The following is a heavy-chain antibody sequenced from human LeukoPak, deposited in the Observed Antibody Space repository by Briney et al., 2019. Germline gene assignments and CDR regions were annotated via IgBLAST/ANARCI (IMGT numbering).Heavy chain of an antibody. D-gene: IGHD3-22*01. Sequence: GPPVKVSCKASGYTFTRYYMHWVRQAPGHGLEWLGIINPSGGITSYAQKFQRRVTMNRDTYTSPGYMELSSLRSEDTAVYYCARELGSRYYDSSGRIDYWGQGTLVTVSS. CDR2: INPSGGIT. CDR3: ARELGSRYYDSSGRIDY. V-gene: IGHV1-46*01. CDR1: GYTFTRYY. J-gene: IGHJ4*02.